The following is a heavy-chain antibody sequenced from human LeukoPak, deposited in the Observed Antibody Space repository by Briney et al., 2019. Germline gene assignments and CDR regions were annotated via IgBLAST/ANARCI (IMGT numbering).Heavy chain of an antibody. J-gene: IGHJ4*02. Sequence: GGSLRLSCAASGFTFSSYEMNWVRQAPGKGLEWVSYISSSGSTIYYADSVKGRFTISRDNAKNSLYLQMNSLRAEDTAVYYCAKDSYYYDSGGSGYFDYWGQGTLVTVSS. CDR3: AKDSYYYDSGGSGYFDY. CDR2: ISSSGSTI. CDR1: GFTFSSYE. D-gene: IGHD3-22*01. V-gene: IGHV3-48*03.